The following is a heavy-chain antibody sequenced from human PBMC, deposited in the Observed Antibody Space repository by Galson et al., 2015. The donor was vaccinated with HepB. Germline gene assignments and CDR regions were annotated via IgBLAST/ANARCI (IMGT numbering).Heavy chain of an antibody. V-gene: IGHV3-7*01. J-gene: IGHJ4*02. CDR3: ARGAAEDYFDY. CDR2: IKQDGSEK. CDR1: GFTFRSYR. D-gene: IGHD6-13*01. Sequence: SLRLSCAASGFTFRSYRMSWVRQAPGKGLGWVANIKQDGSEKYYVDSVKGRFSISRDNAKNSLYLQMNSLRAEDTAVYYCARGAAEDYFDYWGQGTLVTVSS.